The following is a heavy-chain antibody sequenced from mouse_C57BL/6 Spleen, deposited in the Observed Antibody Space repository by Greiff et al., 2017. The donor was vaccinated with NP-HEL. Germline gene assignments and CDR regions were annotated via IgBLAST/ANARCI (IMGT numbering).Heavy chain of an antibody. Sequence: VQLQQSGASVKISCKASGYAFSSYWMNWVKQRPGKGLEWIGQIYPGDGDTNYNGKFKGKATLTADKSSSTAYMPLSSLTSEDSAVYFCARSSYYGSSYELAMDYWGQGTSVTVSS. J-gene: IGHJ4*01. CDR1: GYAFSSYW. D-gene: IGHD1-1*01. CDR2: IYPGDGDT. V-gene: IGHV1-80*01. CDR3: ARSSYYGSSYELAMDY.